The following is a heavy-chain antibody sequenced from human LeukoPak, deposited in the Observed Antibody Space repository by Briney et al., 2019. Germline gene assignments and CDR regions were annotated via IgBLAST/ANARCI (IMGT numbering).Heavy chain of an antibody. CDR2: IRYDGSNK. Sequence: GGSLRLSCAASGFTFSSYGMHWVRQAPGKGLEWVAFIRYDGSNKYYADSVKGRFTISRDNSKNTLYLQMNSLRAEDTAVNYCARSPDILTGENFDYWGQGTLVTVSS. D-gene: IGHD3-9*01. V-gene: IGHV3-30*02. J-gene: IGHJ4*02. CDR3: ARSPDILTGENFDY. CDR1: GFTFSSYG.